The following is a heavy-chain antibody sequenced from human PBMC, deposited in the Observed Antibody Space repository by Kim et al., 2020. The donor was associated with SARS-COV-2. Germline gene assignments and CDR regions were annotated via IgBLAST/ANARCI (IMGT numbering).Heavy chain of an antibody. D-gene: IGHD1-1*01. V-gene: IGHV3-20*04. Sequence: GGSLRLSCAASGFNFDDYGINWVRQAPGKGLEWVSGINWKGTHTGYADSVTGRFTISRDNARKSVYLQMNSLRAEDTAIYYCAREQVGGTGCFRLDAFNIWGQGTMVTVSS. CDR2: INWKGTHT. J-gene: IGHJ3*02. CDR1: GFNFDDYG. CDR3: AREQVGGTGCFRLDAFNI.